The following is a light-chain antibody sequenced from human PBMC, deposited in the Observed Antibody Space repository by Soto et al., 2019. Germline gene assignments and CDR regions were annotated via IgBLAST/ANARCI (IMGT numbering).Light chain of an antibody. CDR3: QQYVSSLT. CDR2: GAS. CDR1: HTVSSSY. V-gene: IGKV3-20*01. Sequence: EIVLTQSPGTLSLSPGERATLSCRASHTVSSSYLAWYQQKPGQPTRLLIYGASSRATGIPDRFSGSGSGTDFTLTISRLEPEDFAVYYCQQYVSSLTFGGGTKVEIK. J-gene: IGKJ4*01.